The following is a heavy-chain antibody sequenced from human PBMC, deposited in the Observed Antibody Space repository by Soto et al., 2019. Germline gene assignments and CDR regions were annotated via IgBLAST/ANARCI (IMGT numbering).Heavy chain of an antibody. J-gene: IGHJ5*02. CDR1: GYTFTSYD. D-gene: IGHD3-3*01. Sequence: ASVKVSCKASGYTFTSYDINWVRQATGQGLEWMGWMNPNSGNTGYAQKFQGRVAMTRNTSISTAYMELSSLRSEDTAVYYCARVPQIHYDFWSGYITAPSWFDPWGQGTLVTVSS. CDR2: MNPNSGNT. CDR3: ARVPQIHYDFWSGYITAPSWFDP. V-gene: IGHV1-8*01.